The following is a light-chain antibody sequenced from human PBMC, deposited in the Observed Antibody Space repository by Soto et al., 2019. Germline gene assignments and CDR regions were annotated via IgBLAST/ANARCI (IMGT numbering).Light chain of an antibody. CDR1: QAISDS. Sequence: DIQLTQSSSSLSASVGDGLTITCRASQAISDSLAWYQQKPGKVPKLLIYGASTLQSGVPSRFSGSGSGTDFTLTISSLRPEDVATYYCQKYDSGPTFGGGTKVDI. CDR3: QKYDSGPT. CDR2: GAS. V-gene: IGKV1-27*01. J-gene: IGKJ4*01.